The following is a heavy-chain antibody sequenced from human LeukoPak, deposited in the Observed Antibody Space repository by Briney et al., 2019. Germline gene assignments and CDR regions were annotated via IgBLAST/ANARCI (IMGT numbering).Heavy chain of an antibody. CDR1: GFTFDDYA. D-gene: IGHD3-22*01. CDR3: ARDSDYYDSSGYYSFSKAFDI. CDR2: ISWNSGSI. Sequence: PGRSLRLSCAASGFTFDDYAMHWVRQAPGKGLEWVSGISWNSGSIGYADSVKGRFTISRDNAKNSLYLQMNSLRDEDTAVYYCARDSDYYDSSGYYSFSKAFDIWGQGTMVTVSS. J-gene: IGHJ3*02. V-gene: IGHV3-9*01.